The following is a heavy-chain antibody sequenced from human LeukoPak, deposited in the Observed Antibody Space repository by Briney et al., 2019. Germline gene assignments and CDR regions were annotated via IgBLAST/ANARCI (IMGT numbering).Heavy chain of an antibody. J-gene: IGHJ6*03. Sequence: GGSLRLSCAASGFTFSSYVMHWVRQAPGKGLEWVAIISYDGSNEYYADSVKGRFTISRDNSKNTLYLQMNSLRAEDTAVYYCASYGSGSYYKPYYYYYYMDVWGKGTTVTISS. CDR2: ISYDGSNE. D-gene: IGHD3-10*01. V-gene: IGHV3-30*04. CDR3: ASYGSGSYYKPYYYYYYMDV. CDR1: GFTFSSYV.